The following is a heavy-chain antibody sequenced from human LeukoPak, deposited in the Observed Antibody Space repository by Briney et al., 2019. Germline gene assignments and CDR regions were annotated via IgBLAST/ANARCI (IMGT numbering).Heavy chain of an antibody. CDR3: AREWKIAARPFDY. J-gene: IGHJ4*02. V-gene: IGHV3-33*01. CDR2: IWYDGSNK. CDR1: GFTFSSYG. D-gene: IGHD6-6*01. Sequence: GGSLRLSCAASGFTFSSYGMHWVRQAPGKGLEWVAVIWYDGSNKYYADSVKGRFTISRDNSKNTLYLQMNSLRAEDTAVYYCAREWKIAARPFDYWGQGTLVTVSS.